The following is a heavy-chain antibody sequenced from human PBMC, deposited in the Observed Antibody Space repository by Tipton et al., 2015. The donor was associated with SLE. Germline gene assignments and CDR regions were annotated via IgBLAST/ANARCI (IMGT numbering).Heavy chain of an antibody. CDR2: ISSYIGNT. D-gene: IGHD2-2*01. V-gene: IGHV1-18*01. J-gene: IGHJ6*02. CDR1: GYTFINYG. Sequence: QSGAEVKKPGASVKVSCKASGYTFINYGINWVRQAPGQGLEWMGWISSYIGNTNYAQKFQGRVTMTTDTSTSTAYMELRSLRSDDTAVYYCARGYCSSTSCYHYGLDVWGQGTTVTVSS. CDR3: ARGYCSSTSCYHYGLDV.